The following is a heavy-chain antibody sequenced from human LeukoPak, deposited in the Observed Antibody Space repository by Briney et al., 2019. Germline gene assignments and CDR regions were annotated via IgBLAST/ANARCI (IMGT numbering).Heavy chain of an antibody. J-gene: IGHJ4*02. Sequence: PRASVKVSCKVSGYTLTELSMHWVRQAPGKGLEWMGGFDPEDGETIYAQKFQGRVTMTEDTSTDTAYMELSSLRSEDTAVYYCAIRPYGDYGNRLDYWGQGTLVTVSS. CDR1: GYTLTELS. CDR2: FDPEDGET. D-gene: IGHD4-17*01. V-gene: IGHV1-24*01. CDR3: AIRPYGDYGNRLDY.